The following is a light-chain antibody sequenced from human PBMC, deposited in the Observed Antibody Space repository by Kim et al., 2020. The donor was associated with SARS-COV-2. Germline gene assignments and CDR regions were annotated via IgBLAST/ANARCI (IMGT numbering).Light chain of an antibody. CDR1: QSVSSSY. CDR3: TQSSTAPET. V-gene: IGKV3-20*01. CDR2: SAS. J-gene: IGKJ1*01. Sequence: ENVLTQSPGTLSLSPGERATLSCRADQSVSSSYLAWYQQKAGQAPRLLIYSASSRASGIPDRFSGSGSGTDFTLTITTLEPEDFAVYCITQSSTAPETFVEGTK.